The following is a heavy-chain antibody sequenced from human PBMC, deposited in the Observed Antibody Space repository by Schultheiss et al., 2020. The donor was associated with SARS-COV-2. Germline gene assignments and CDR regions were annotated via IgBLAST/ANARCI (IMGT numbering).Heavy chain of an antibody. D-gene: IGHD5-12*01. CDR2: ISYDGSNK. Sequence: GGSLRLSCAASGFTFSSYSMNWVRQAPGKGLEWVAVISYDGSNKYYADSVKGRFTISRDNSKNTLYLQMNSLRAEDTAVYYCAKDTGVVTILYAFDIWGQGTMVTVSS. J-gene: IGHJ3*02. V-gene: IGHV3-30*12. CDR3: AKDTGVVTILYAFDI. CDR1: GFTFSSYS.